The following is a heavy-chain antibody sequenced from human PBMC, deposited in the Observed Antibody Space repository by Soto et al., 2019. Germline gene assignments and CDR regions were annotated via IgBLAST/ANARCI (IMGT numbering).Heavy chain of an antibody. J-gene: IGHJ3*02. V-gene: IGHV3-23*01. D-gene: IGHD3-22*01. CDR2: ISGSGGST. CDR3: AKAKGYYYDSSGYYSPADDAFDI. CDR1: GFTFSSYA. Sequence: EVQLLESGGGLVQPGGSLRLSCAASGFTFSSYAMSWVRQAPGKGLEWVSAISGSGGSTYYADSVKGRFTISRDNSKNTLFLQMNNLRAEDTAVYYCAKAKGYYYDSSGYYSPADDAFDIWGQGTMVTVSS.